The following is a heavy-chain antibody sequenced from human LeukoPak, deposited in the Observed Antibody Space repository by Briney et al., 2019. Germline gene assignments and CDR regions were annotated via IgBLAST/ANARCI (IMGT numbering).Heavy chain of an antibody. CDR1: GGSISSGSYY. Sequence: SETLSLTCTVSGGSISSGSYYWSWIRQPAGKGLEWIGRIYTSGSTNYNPSLKSRVTISVDTSKNQFSLKLSSVTAADTAVYYCARGGSRTIFGVVIIPDYYMDVWGKGTTVTVSS. CDR3: ARGGSRTIFGVVIIPDYYMDV. D-gene: IGHD3-3*01. CDR2: IYTSGST. J-gene: IGHJ6*03. V-gene: IGHV4-61*02.